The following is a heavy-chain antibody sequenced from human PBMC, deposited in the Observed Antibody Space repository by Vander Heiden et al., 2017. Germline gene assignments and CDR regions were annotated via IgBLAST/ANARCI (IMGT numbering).Heavy chain of an antibody. J-gene: IGHJ5*02. Sequence: QVQLQESGPGLLKPSETLSLTCTVSGGSISSYYWNWIRQPPGKGLEWIGHIYNGGSTNYNPSLKRRVTISVDMSKNQFSLKLSAVTAADTAVYYCARDGSGSYLNWFDPWGQGTLVTVSS. V-gene: IGHV4-59*01. CDR3: ARDGSGSYLNWFDP. CDR1: GGSISSYY. D-gene: IGHD1-26*01. CDR2: IYNGGST.